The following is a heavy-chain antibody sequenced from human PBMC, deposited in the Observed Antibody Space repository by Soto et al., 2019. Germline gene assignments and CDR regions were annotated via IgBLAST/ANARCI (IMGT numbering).Heavy chain of an antibody. Sequence: QLQLQESGPGLVKPSETLSLTCTVSGGSISSSSYYWGWIRQPPGKGLEWIGSIYYSGSTYYNPSLTSRVTISVDTSKNQFSLKLSSVTAADTAVYYCARFGITFGGPDYWGQGTLVTVSS. D-gene: IGHD3-16*01. J-gene: IGHJ4*02. CDR3: ARFGITFGGPDY. V-gene: IGHV4-39*01. CDR1: GGSISSSSYY. CDR2: IYYSGST.